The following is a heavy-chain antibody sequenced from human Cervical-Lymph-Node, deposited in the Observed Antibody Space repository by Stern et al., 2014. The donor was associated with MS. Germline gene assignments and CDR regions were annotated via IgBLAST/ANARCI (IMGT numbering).Heavy chain of an antibody. CDR1: GGSFSSYA. D-gene: IGHD3-10*01. Sequence: VQLVESEAEMRKPGSSVKVSCKVSGGSFSSYAISWGRQAPGQGLEWMGGIIPIFGTKKYAQRFQGRVTITAAGSTTTIYMEMRNRTTEDTAVYYCARDGGGRGVISYSFDSWGQGSLVTVTS. CDR2: IIPIFGTK. J-gene: IGHJ4*02. CDR3: ARDGGGRGVISYSFDS. V-gene: IGHV1-69*01.